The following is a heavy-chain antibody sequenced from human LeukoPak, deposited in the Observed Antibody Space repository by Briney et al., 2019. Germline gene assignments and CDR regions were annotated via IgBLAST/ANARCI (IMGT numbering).Heavy chain of an antibody. J-gene: IGHJ4*02. Sequence: PSETLSLTCAVSSASITNNWWSWVRQSPGKGLEWVSAISGSGGSTHYADSVKGRFTISRDNSKNSLYLQVNSPRAEDTAVYYCAREGYFALFWGQGTLVTVSS. CDR2: ISGSGGST. D-gene: IGHD2-15*01. V-gene: IGHV3-23*01. CDR3: AREGYFALF. CDR1: SASITNNW.